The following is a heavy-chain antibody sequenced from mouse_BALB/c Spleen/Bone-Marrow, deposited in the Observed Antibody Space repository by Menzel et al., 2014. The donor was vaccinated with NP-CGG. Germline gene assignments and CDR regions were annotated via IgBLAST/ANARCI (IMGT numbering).Heavy chain of an antibody. J-gene: IGHJ1*01. CDR1: GYTFTSYW. CDR2: INPSTGYT. V-gene: IGHV1-7*01. Sequence: QVQLKQSGAELAKPGAPVKMSCKASGYTFTSYWMHWVKQRPGQGLEWIGYINPSTGYTEYNQKFKDKATLTADKSSSTAYMQLNSLTSEDSAVYYCARDWYFDVWGAGTTVTVSS. CDR3: ARDWYFDV.